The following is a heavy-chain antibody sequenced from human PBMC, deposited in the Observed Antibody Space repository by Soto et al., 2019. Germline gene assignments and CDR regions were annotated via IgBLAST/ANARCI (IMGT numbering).Heavy chain of an antibody. CDR3: ARGILGGVRIDCGMDV. D-gene: IGHD2-8*02. V-gene: IGHV3-21*01. CDR2: ITSAGSYI. CDR1: GFTFSNYN. J-gene: IGHJ6*02. Sequence: EVQLVESGGGLVKPGGSLRLSCAASGFTFSNYNMNWVRQPPGKGLEWVSSITSAGSYIYYAESLKGRVTISRDNAKNSLLLQMNSLRAEDTGLYFCARGILGGVRIDCGMDVWGQGTTVTVSS.